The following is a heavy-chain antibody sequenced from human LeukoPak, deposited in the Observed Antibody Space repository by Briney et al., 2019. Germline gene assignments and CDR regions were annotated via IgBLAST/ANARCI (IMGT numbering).Heavy chain of an antibody. D-gene: IGHD2-15*01. CDR3: ARTYCRGGTCYSWDY. V-gene: IGHV4-31*03. J-gene: IGHJ4*02. CDR1: GDSISSGDYY. Sequence: SETLSLTGTVSGDSISSGDYYWRWARQHPGKGLEWIGYINYSGTTYYNPSLTSRVTISVDTSKNQFSLKLSSVTAADTAVYYCARTYCRGGTCYSWDYWGQGTLVTVSS. CDR2: INYSGTT.